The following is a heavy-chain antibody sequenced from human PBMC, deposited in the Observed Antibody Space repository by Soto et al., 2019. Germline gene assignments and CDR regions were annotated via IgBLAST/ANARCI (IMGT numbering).Heavy chain of an antibody. CDR1: GAALNSGNYY. CDR2: IYVTGAV. CDR3: ARLRIATNNYKWFDP. V-gene: IGHV4-31*03. Sequence: TLSLTCSVSGAALNSGNYYWSWIRHVPGKGLEWIGHIYVTGAVDYNPSLRDRITISQDTSERQFSLNLRLVTAADTAVYYCARLRIATNNYKWFDPWGQGTLVTVSS. J-gene: IGHJ5*02. D-gene: IGHD2-21*01.